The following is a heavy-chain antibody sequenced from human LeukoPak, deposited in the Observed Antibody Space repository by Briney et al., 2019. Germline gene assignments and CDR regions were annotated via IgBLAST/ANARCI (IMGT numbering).Heavy chain of an antibody. J-gene: IGHJ4*02. CDR2: IDACDSYT. Sequence: ESLKISCKGSGYSFTSYWISWVRQMPGKGLEWMGRIDACDSYTNYSPSFQGHVTFSVDKSITTAYLQWSSLKASDTAMYYCARLHSSGRFDYWGQGTLVTVSS. CDR3: ARLHSSGRFDY. V-gene: IGHV5-10-1*01. CDR1: GYSFTSYW. D-gene: IGHD6-19*01.